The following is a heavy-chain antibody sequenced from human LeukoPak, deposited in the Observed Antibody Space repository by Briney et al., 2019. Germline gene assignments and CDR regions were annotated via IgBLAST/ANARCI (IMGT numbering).Heavy chain of an antibody. Sequence: GSLRLSCAASGFTFSSYAMSWVRQAPGKGLGWVSAISGSGGSTYYADSVKDRFTISRDNSKNTLYLQMNSLRAEDTAVYYCAKGWVSAAAGCFDYWGQGTLVTVSS. D-gene: IGHD6-13*01. CDR1: GFTFSSYA. J-gene: IGHJ4*02. CDR3: AKGWVSAAAGCFDY. V-gene: IGHV3-23*01. CDR2: ISGSGGST.